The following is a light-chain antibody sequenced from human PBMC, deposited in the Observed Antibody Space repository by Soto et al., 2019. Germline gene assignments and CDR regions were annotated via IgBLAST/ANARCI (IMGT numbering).Light chain of an antibody. CDR2: STS. CDR1: QSVSSSY. V-gene: IGKV3-20*01. Sequence: EIVLTQSPGTLSLSPGERATLSCRASQSVSSSYLAWYQQKPGQAPWLLIYSTSRRASGVPDRFSGSGSGTDFPLTISRVDPEYFAVYYCQQYDRSPFTFGQGTRLEIK. J-gene: IGKJ5*01. CDR3: QQYDRSPFT.